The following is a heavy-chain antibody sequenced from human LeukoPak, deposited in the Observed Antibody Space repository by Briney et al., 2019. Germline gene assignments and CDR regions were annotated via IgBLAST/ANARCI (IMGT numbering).Heavy chain of an antibody. V-gene: IGHV4-39*01. CDR2: IYYSGST. D-gene: IGHD4-17*01. CDR3: ASPENYGDYVVVY. Sequence: PSETLSLTCTVSGGSISSGDYYWSWIRQPPGKGPEWIGSIYYSGSTYYNPSLKSRVTISVDTSKNQFSLKLSSVTAADTAVYYCASPENYGDYVVVYWGQGTLVTVSS. J-gene: IGHJ4*02. CDR1: GGSISSGDYY.